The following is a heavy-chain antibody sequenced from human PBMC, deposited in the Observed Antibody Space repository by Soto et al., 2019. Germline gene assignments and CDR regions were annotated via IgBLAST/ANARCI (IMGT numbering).Heavy chain of an antibody. J-gene: IGHJ5*02. CDR1: GESLSASY. CDR2: INHNGNA. Sequence: SETLSLTCAVYGESLSASYWSWIRQPPGKGLEWIGDINHNGNADYNPSLKSRLSISIDKSGNQFSLNLISVTAADTAVYYCARRTRITMIVVPYTWFDPWGQGTLVTVSS. V-gene: IGHV4-34*01. D-gene: IGHD3-22*01. CDR3: ARRTRITMIVVPYTWFDP.